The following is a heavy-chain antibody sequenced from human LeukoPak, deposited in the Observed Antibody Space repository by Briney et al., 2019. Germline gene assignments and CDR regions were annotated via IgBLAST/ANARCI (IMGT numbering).Heavy chain of an antibody. Sequence: PGGSLRLSCAASGFTFNYYALSWVRQAPGKGLQWVSAISGSGSSTYLADSVQGRFTTSRDNSKNTLYLHMVSLRAEDTAIYYCAKQRRALVVPSTLDYWGQGTLVTVSS. J-gene: IGHJ4*02. D-gene: IGHD2-2*01. CDR1: GFTFNYYA. CDR2: ISGSGSST. V-gene: IGHV3-23*01. CDR3: AKQRRALVVPSTLDY.